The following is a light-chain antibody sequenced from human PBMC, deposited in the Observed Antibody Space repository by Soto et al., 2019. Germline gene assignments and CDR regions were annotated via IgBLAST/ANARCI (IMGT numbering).Light chain of an antibody. CDR2: KAS. CDR3: QQYNSYPWT. Sequence: IQMTQSPATLSASVGDRVTITCRASQSISSWLAWYQQKPGKAPKLLIYKASSLHSGVPSRFSGSGSGTEFTLTISSLQPDDFTTFYCQQYNSYPWTFGQGTKV. CDR1: QSISSW. J-gene: IGKJ1*01. V-gene: IGKV1-5*03.